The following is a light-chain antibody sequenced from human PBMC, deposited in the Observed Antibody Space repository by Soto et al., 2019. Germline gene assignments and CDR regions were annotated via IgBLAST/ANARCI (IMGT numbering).Light chain of an antibody. CDR1: QGISSY. CDR3: QHYKTWPLA. CDR2: AAS. J-gene: IGKJ4*01. Sequence: AIRMTQSPSSFSASTGDRVTITCRASQGISSYLAWYQQKPGKAPKLLIYAASTLQSGVPSRFSGSGSGTDFTLTISCLQSEDFAVYFCQHYKTWPLAFGGGTKVEIK. V-gene: IGKV1-8*01.